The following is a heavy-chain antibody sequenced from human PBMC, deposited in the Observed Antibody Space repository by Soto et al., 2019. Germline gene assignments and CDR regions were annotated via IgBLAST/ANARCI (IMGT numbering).Heavy chain of an antibody. Sequence: QVQLQQWGAGLLKPSETLSLTCAVYGGSFSGYYWSWIRQPPGKGLEWIGEINHSGSTNYNPSLKSRVTISVDTSKNQFSLKLSSVTAADTAVYYCARGNGVDTAMHYYGSGSYYPFDYWGQGTLVTVSS. CDR1: GGSFSGYY. J-gene: IGHJ4*02. CDR2: INHSGST. D-gene: IGHD3-10*01. V-gene: IGHV4-34*01. CDR3: ARGNGVDTAMHYYGSGSYYPFDY.